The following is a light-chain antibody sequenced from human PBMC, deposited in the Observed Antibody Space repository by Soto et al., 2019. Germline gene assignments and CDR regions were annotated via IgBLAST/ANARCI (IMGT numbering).Light chain of an antibody. Sequence: QSALTQPPSASGSPGQSVTISCTGTSSDVGGYNYVSWYQQYPGRAPKLMIYEVTKRPSGVPDRFSGSKSGNTASLTVSRLQAEDEADYSCSSYAASNNFYFVFGGGTMLTVL. J-gene: IGLJ3*02. CDR3: SSYAASNNFYFV. CDR1: SSDVGGYNY. CDR2: EVT. V-gene: IGLV2-8*01.